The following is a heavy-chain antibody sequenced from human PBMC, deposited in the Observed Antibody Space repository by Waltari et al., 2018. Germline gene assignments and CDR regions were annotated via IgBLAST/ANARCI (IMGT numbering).Heavy chain of an antibody. J-gene: IGHJ1*01. CDR1: GASLSDYF. D-gene: IGHD6-19*01. CDR3: ARGPRDKWLGRYSGEYFHH. CDR2: NSLKDVT. Sequence: QVQLQQWGATLLKPSETLSLTCAVYGASLSDYFWTWIRQSPGKGLEWIGENSLKDVTYYNPSRESRVSVHLDTSKNQFDLRLESVTAADTAIYYCARGPRDKWLGRYSGEYFHHWGPGTLVSVSA. V-gene: IGHV4-34*02.